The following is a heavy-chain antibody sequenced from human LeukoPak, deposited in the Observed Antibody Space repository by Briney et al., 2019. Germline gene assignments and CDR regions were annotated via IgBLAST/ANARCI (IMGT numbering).Heavy chain of an antibody. V-gene: IGHV4-34*01. CDR3: ARGLKRGYRDTSGYYFDY. J-gene: IGHJ4*02. CDR2: INHSGST. D-gene: IGHD4-17*01. Sequence: GSLRLSCAASGFTFSSYSMNWVRQPPGKGLEWIGEINHSGSTNYNPSLKSRVTISVDTSKNQFSLKLSSVTAADTAVYYCARGLKRGYRDTSGYYFDYWGQGTLVTVSS. CDR1: GFTFSSYS.